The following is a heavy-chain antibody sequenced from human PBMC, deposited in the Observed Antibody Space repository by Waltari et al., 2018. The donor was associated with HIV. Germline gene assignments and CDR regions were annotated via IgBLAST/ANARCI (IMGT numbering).Heavy chain of an antibody. CDR1: GFTVSRVY. D-gene: IGHD6-13*01. V-gene: IGHV3-53*01. CDR2: IHSSGGT. Sequence: EVQLVESGGGLIQPGGSLRLSCAATGFTVSRVYISWGRQAPGKGLEWVSVIHSSGGTNYADSVKGRFTISRDNSKNTLYLQMNSLGAEDTAVYYCARDTTVVGTRYFDYWGRGTLVTVSS. CDR3: ARDTTVVGTRYFDY. J-gene: IGHJ4*02.